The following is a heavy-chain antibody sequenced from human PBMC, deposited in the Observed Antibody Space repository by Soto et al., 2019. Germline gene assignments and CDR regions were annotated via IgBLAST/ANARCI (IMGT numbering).Heavy chain of an antibody. Sequence: SETLSLTCTVSGGSIRNYYWIWVRQPPGKGLEWIGEINHIGTTKYNPSLESRATISLDTPKNHFSLDLTSATAAETAVYYCVRGRILRLRCGDFDSWGQGTLVTVSS. CDR2: INHIGTT. CDR1: GGSIRNYY. CDR3: VRGRILRLRCGDFDS. J-gene: IGHJ4*02. V-gene: IGHV4-34*01. D-gene: IGHD5-12*01.